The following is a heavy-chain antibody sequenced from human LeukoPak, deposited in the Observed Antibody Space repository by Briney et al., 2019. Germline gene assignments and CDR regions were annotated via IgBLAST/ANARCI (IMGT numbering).Heavy chain of an antibody. CDR1: GGSFSGYY. CDR3: ARVRYYYGSGSYYQALTYYYYGMDV. Sequence: SSETLSLTCAVYGGSFSGYYWSWIRQPPGKGLEWIGEINHSGSTNYNPSLKSRVTISVDTSKNQFSLKLSSVTAADTAVYYCARVRYYYGSGSYYQALTYYYYGMDVWGQGNTVTVSS. V-gene: IGHV4-34*01. J-gene: IGHJ6*02. CDR2: INHSGST. D-gene: IGHD3-10*01.